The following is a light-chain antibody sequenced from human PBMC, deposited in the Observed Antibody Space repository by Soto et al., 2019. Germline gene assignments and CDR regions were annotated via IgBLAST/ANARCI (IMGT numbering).Light chain of an antibody. CDR2: YDD. Sequence: QSVLTQPPSVSAAPRQRVTISCSGSSSNIGNNAVNWYQQLPGKAPKLLIYYDDLLPSGVSDRFSGSKSGTSASLAISGLQSEDEADYYCAAWDDSLNDVVFGGGTQLTVL. J-gene: IGLJ2*01. V-gene: IGLV1-36*01. CDR3: AAWDDSLNDVV. CDR1: SSNIGNNA.